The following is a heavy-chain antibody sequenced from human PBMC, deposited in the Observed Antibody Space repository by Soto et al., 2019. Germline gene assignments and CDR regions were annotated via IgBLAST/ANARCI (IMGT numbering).Heavy chain of an antibody. J-gene: IGHJ4*02. V-gene: IGHV3-30*03. Sequence: PGGSLRLSCAASGFTFSTYGMHWVRQAPGKGLEWVAMISYDGTDEYYADSVKGRFTISRDNSKNAVYLQMNSLRAEDTAVYYCAADVGGYIYGLARHWGPGTLVTVSS. D-gene: IGHD4-17*01. CDR1: GFTFSTYG. CDR3: AADVGGYIYGLARH. CDR2: ISYDGTDE.